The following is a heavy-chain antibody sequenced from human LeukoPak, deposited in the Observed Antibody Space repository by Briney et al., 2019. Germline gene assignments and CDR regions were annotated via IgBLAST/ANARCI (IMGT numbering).Heavy chain of an antibody. Sequence: GASVKVSCKASGYTFTSYGISWVRQAPGQGLEWMGWISAYNGNTNYAQKLQGRVTMTTDTSTSTAYMELRSLRSDDTAVYYCAGDITKGVVITPHYWGQGTLVTVSS. CDR2: ISAYNGNT. D-gene: IGHD3-22*01. J-gene: IGHJ4*02. V-gene: IGHV1-18*01. CDR1: GYTFTSYG. CDR3: AGDITKGVVITPHY.